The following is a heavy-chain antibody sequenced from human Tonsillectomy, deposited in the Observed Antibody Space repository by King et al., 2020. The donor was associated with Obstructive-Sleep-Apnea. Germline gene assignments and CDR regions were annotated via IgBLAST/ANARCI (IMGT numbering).Heavy chain of an antibody. Sequence: VQLVESGGGVVQPGRSLRLSCAASGFTFSSYGMHWVRQAPGKGLEWVAFIRHDGSKKYDADSVKGRFTISRDNSKNTLYLQMNSLRVEDTAVYYCAKAQYPSSSDPPDYGGQGTLVTVPS. CDR2: IRHDGSKK. CDR1: GFTFSSYG. CDR3: AKAQYPSSSDPPDY. J-gene: IGHJ4*02. D-gene: IGHD6-6*01. V-gene: IGHV3-30*02.